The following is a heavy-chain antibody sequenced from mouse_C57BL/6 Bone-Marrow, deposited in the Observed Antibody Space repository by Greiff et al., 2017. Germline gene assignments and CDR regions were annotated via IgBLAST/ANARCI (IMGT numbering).Heavy chain of an antibody. D-gene: IGHD1-1*01. CDR1: GYTFTDYY. Sequence: EVQLQQSGPVLVKPGASVKMSCTASGYTFTDYYMNWVQQSHGKSLEWIGVINPYNGGTSYTQKFKGQATFPVDKSSSTAYLELNSLTSEDSAVYDCARGTTVVATRWYFDVWGTGTTVTVAS. CDR3: ARGTTVVATRWYFDV. V-gene: IGHV1-19*01. CDR2: INPYNGGT. J-gene: IGHJ1*03.